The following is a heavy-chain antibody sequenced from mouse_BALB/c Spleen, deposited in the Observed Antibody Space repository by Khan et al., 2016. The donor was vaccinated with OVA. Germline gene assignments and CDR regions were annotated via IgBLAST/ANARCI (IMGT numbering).Heavy chain of an antibody. CDR1: GFTFNTYA. CDR3: VSFYYGYDYAMDY. J-gene: IGHJ4*01. D-gene: IGHD2-2*01. CDR2: IRSKSNNYAT. Sequence: EVQLVESGGGLVQPKGSLKLSCAASGFTFNTYAMNWVRQAPGKGLEWVARIRSKSNNYATYYADSVKDRFTISRDDSQSMLYLHMNNLKTEDTAMYYGVSFYYGYDYAMDYWGQGTSVTVSS. V-gene: IGHV10-1*02.